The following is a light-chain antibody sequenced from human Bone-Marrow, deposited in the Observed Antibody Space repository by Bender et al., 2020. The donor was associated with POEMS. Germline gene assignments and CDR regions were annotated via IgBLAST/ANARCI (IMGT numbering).Light chain of an antibody. Sequence: QSVLTQPPSVSGAPGQRVTISCTGSSSNTGSGYDINWYQHLPGTAPKLLIYGYNNRPSGVPDRFSGSKSGTSASLAITGLQAEDEGDYYCSSYAGTVTPVVFGGGTKVTIL. CDR3: SSYAGTVTPVV. J-gene: IGLJ2*01. V-gene: IGLV1-40*01. CDR2: GYN. CDR1: SSNTGSGYD.